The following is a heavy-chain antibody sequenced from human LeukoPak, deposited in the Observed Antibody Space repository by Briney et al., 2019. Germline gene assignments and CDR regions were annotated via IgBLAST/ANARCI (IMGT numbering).Heavy chain of an antibody. CDR3: ARDGGYVNFDY. Sequence: GGSLRLSCAASGFTFSSYWMSWVRQAPGKGLEWVANIKQDGSEKYYVDSVKGRFTISRDNAKDSLYLQMNSLRAEDTAVYYCARDGGYVNFDYWGQGTLVTVSS. CDR1: GFTFSSYW. D-gene: IGHD5-12*01. V-gene: IGHV3-7*03. CDR2: IKQDGSEK. J-gene: IGHJ4*02.